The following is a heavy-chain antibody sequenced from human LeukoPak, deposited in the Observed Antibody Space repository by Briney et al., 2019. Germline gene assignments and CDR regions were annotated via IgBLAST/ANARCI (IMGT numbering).Heavy chain of an antibody. CDR1: GFTFSSYG. D-gene: IGHD6-19*01. Sequence: GGSLRLSCAASGFTFSSYGMHWVRQAPGKGLEWVAVISYDRSNKYYADSVKGRFTISRDNSKNTLYLQMNSLRAEDTAVYYCAKLPSIAVAGHIDYWGQGTLVTVSS. J-gene: IGHJ4*02. CDR2: ISYDRSNK. CDR3: AKLPSIAVAGHIDY. V-gene: IGHV3-30*18.